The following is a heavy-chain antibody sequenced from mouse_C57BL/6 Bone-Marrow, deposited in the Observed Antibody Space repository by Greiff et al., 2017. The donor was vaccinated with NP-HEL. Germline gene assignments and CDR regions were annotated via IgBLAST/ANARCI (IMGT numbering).Heavy chain of an antibody. D-gene: IGHD3-1*01. Sequence: EVQVVESGGGLVQPGGSLKLSCAASGFTFSDYNMYWVRQTPEKRLEWVAYISNGGGSTYYPDTVKGRFTISRDNAKNTLYLQMSRLKSEDTAMYYCARSPLRGYAMDYWGQGTSVTVSS. J-gene: IGHJ4*01. CDR3: ARSPLRGYAMDY. V-gene: IGHV5-12*01. CDR1: GFTFSDYN. CDR2: ISNGGGST.